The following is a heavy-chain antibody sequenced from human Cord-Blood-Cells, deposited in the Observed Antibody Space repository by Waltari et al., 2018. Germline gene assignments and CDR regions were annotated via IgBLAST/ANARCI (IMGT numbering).Heavy chain of an antibody. J-gene: IGHJ6*03. CDR3: ASGSYCSSTSCYYYYYYYMDV. CDR2: IYYSGST. V-gene: IGHV4-59*01. D-gene: IGHD2-2*01. CDR1: GGSISSYY. Sequence: QVQLQESGPGLVKPSETLSLTCTVSGGSISSYYWSWIRQPPGKGLEGIGYIYYSGSTNYNPSLKSRVTISVDTSKNHFSLKLSSLTAADTAVYYCASGSYCSSTSCYYYYYYYMDVWGKGTPVTVSS.